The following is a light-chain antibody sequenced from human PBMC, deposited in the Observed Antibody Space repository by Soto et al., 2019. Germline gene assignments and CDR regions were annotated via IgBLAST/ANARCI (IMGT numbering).Light chain of an antibody. V-gene: IGKV3-20*01. CDR2: GAS. CDR3: QQYGRSPLT. J-gene: IGKJ4*01. Sequence: EIVLTQSPGTLSLSPGERATLSCRASQSVSSTYFAWYQQKPGQSPRLLIYGASSRATGIPDRFSGSGSGTDFTLTISRLEPEDSAVYYCQQYGRSPLTFGGGTKVDIK. CDR1: QSVSSTY.